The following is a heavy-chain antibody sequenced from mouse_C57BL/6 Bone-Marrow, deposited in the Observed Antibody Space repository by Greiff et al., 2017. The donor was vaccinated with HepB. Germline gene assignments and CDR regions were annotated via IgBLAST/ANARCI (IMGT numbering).Heavy chain of an antibody. D-gene: IGHD2-2*01. Sequence: VQLQQSGPELVKPGASVKISCKASGYTFTDYYMNWVKQSHGKSLEWIGDINPNNGGTSYNQKFKGKATLTVDKSSSTAYMELRSLTSEDSAVYYCARGGMVTTGDFDYWGQGTTLTVSS. CDR2: INPNNGGT. CDR3: ARGGMVTTGDFDY. V-gene: IGHV1-26*01. J-gene: IGHJ2*01. CDR1: GYTFTDYY.